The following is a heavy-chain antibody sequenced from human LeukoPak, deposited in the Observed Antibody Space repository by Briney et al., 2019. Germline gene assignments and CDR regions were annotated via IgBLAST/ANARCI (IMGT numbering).Heavy chain of an antibody. CDR2: IYHSGST. D-gene: IGHD3-10*01. J-gene: IGHJ5*02. Sequence: SETLSLTCAVSGGSISSSNWWSWVRQPPGKGLEWIGEIYHSGSTNYNLSLKSRVTISVDKSKNQFSLKLSSVTAADTAVYYCARARYYYGSGSYYNGNWFDPWGQGTLVTVSS. V-gene: IGHV4-4*02. CDR3: ARARYYYGSGSYYNGNWFDP. CDR1: GGSISSSNW.